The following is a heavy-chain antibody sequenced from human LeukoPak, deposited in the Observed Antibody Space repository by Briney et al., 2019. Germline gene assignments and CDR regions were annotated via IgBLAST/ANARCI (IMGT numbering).Heavy chain of an antibody. Sequence: PGGSLRLSGAASGFTFSQYRMSWVRQAPGKGLEWVANIKHDGSEKQDGSEKNYVDSVKGRFTISRDNAKNSLYLQMNSLRAEDTAVYYCARSGRGVDSFYFYMDVWGKGTTVTVSS. CDR2: IKHDGSEKQDGSEK. D-gene: IGHD3-10*01. CDR1: GFTFSQYR. J-gene: IGHJ6*03. CDR3: ARSGRGVDSFYFYMDV. V-gene: IGHV3-7*01.